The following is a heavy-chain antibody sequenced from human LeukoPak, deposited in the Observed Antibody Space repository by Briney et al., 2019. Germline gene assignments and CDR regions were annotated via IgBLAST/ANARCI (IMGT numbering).Heavy chain of an antibody. J-gene: IGHJ4*02. CDR2: ISSDGGTT. D-gene: IGHD3-16*01. CDR3: TRGGENDYSEY. V-gene: IGHV3-74*01. Sequence: GGSLRLSCAASGFTFSSYGMHWVRQTPGEGLLWLSRISSDGGTTTYADSVKGRFTISRDNAKNTLYLQMNSLRAEDTAVYYCTRGGENDYSEYWGQGTLVTVSS. CDR1: GFTFSSYG.